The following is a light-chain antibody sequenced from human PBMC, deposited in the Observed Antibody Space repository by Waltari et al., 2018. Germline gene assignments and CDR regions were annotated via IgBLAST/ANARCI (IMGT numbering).Light chain of an antibody. V-gene: IGKV3-20*01. CDR1: QSVSRS. J-gene: IGKJ1*01. CDR3: QHYVRLPAT. CDR2: GAS. Sequence: IVLTQSPGTLSLSPGERATLPCRASQSVSRSLAWYQQKPGQAPKLLIYGASTRATGIPDRFTGSGSGTDFSLTISSQEPEDFAIYFCQHYVRLPATFGQGTKVEIK.